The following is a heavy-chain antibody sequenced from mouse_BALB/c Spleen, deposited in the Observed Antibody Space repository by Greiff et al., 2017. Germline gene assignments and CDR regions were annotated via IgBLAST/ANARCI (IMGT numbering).Heavy chain of an antibody. Sequence: DVQLVESGGGLVKPGGSLKLSCAASGFTFSSYAMSWVRQTPEKRLEWVASISSGGSTYYPDSVKGRFTISRDNARNILYLQMSSLRSEDTAMYYCARGRTYYYGSRNWYFDVWGAGTTVTVSS. CDR1: GFTFSSYA. CDR2: ISSGGST. D-gene: IGHD1-1*01. J-gene: IGHJ1*01. V-gene: IGHV5-6-5*01. CDR3: ARGRTYYYGSRNWYFDV.